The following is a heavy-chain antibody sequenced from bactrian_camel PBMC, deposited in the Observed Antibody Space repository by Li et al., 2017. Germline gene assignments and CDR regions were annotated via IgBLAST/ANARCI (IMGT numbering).Heavy chain of an antibody. CDR2: IDNGGSTK. Sequence: QVQLVESGGDLVQPGGSLRLSCTASGIAFNSDWLNWVRQAPGKGLEWVSRIDNGGSTKYYSDSVKGRFTISRDNAKNTVYLQMNSLKPEDTAVYYCAKDGVGWFADYWGQGTQVTVS. CDR3: AKDGVGWFADY. D-gene: IGHD1*01. V-gene: IGHV3S1*01. J-gene: IGHJ4*01. CDR1: GIAFNSDW.